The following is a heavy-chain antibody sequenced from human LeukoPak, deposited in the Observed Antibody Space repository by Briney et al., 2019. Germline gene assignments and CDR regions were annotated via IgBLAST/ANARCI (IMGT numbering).Heavy chain of an antibody. CDR1: GYTFTSYD. D-gene: IGHD1-26*01. CDR3: ARVKRSSGYLEF. J-gene: IGHJ4*03. V-gene: IGHV1-8*01. Sequence: ASVKVSCKASGYTFTSYDINWVRQATGQGLEWMGWMNPNSGNTGYAQKFQGRVTMTRNTSINTAYMALSSLTSEDTAVYYCARVKRSSGYLEFWGQGTLVSVSS. CDR2: MNPNSGNT.